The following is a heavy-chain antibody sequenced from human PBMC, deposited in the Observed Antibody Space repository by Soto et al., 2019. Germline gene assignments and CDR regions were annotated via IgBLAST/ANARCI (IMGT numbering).Heavy chain of an antibody. J-gene: IGHJ5*02. Sequence: TLSLHFIMSSHSYRISAYSWSWIRQPPGKALQWIGFIYQSGVTSYNPSLASRVSISLDRSNNQCSLKLKSVTAADTAVYFCAGMPYTSGLRFDTWGPGTLVTVSS. CDR3: AGMPYTSGLRFDT. V-gene: IGHV4-30-2*01. CDR1: SHSYRISAYS. CDR2: IYQSGVT. D-gene: IGHD6-19*01.